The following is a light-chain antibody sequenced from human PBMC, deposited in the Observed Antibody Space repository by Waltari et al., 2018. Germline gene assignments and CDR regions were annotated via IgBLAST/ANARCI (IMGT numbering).Light chain of an antibody. J-gene: IGKJ4*01. CDR3: HHRSNWPPVT. CDR1: QSVRNY. V-gene: IGKV3-11*01. Sequence: EIVLTQSPAPLSLSPGERATLPCRASQSVRNYLAWYQQKPGQAPRLLIYDASSRAPAIPDRFSGSGSGTDFTLTISSLEPEDFAVYYCHHRSNWPPVTFGGGTTVE. CDR2: DAS.